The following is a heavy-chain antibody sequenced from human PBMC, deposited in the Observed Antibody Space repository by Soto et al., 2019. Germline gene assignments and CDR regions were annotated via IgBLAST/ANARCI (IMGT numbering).Heavy chain of an antibody. CDR3: ARDTFGGAYDFLH. V-gene: IGHV3-66*01. D-gene: IGHD3-3*01. CDR1: GFTVSNLY. J-gene: IGHJ4*02. Sequence: EVQLVESGGGLVQPGGSLRLSCAASGFTVSNLYMTWVRQAPGKGLQWVAVISSGGSSYYADSVKGRFTISRDNSKNTLYLEMNSVRAEDTAVYYCARDTFGGAYDFLHGGQGTLVTVSS. CDR2: ISSGGSS.